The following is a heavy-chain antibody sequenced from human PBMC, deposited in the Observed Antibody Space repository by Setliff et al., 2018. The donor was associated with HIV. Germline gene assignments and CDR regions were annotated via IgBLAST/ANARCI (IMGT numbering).Heavy chain of an antibody. CDR1: GYTFSSYD. Sequence: GASVKVSCKASGYTFSSYDINGVRQATGQGLEWMGWMNPNSGKTGYAQKFQGRVTMTRNTSISTAYMELSSLRAEDTAVYYCARVRRGSSWTLTTLRTFDYWGQGTLVTVSS. D-gene: IGHD4-17*01. CDR3: ARVRRGSSWTLTTLRTFDY. CDR2: MNPNSGKT. J-gene: IGHJ4*02. V-gene: IGHV1-8*02.